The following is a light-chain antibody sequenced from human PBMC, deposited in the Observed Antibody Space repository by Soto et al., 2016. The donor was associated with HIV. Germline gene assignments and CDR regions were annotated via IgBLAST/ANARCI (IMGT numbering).Light chain of an antibody. CDR1: NLGNTY. J-gene: IGLJ1*01. CDR2: QDT. V-gene: IGLV3-1*01. CDR3: QAWDSSTTLYV. Sequence: SYALTQPPSVSVSPGQTASITCSGSNLGNTYASWYQQKPGQSPVLVIYQDTKRSSGIPERFSGSSSGDTATLTISGTQAIDEADYYCQAWDSSTTLYVFGTGTKVTVL.